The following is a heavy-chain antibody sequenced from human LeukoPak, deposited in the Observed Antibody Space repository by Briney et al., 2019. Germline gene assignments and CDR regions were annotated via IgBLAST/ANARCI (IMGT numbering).Heavy chain of an antibody. D-gene: IGHD4-11*01. Sequence: RAGRSLRLSCAASGFTFDDYGMSWVRQAPGKGLEWVSGVNLNGVSTSYADSVKGRFPISRDNAKNALYLQLNSLRAEDTALYYCARERGGDYTNYYYFYSMDVWGKGTTVTV. V-gene: IGHV3-20*04. CDR3: ARERGGDYTNYYYFYSMDV. CDR1: GFTFDDYG. CDR2: VNLNGVST. J-gene: IGHJ6*03.